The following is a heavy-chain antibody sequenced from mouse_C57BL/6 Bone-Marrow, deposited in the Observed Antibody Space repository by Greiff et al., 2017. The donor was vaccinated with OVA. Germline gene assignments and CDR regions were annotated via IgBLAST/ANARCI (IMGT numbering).Heavy chain of an antibody. J-gene: IGHJ1*03. Sequence: VQLQQSGAELVKPGASVKLSCTASGFNIKDYYMHWVKQRTEQGLEWIGRIDPEDGENKSAPKFQGKATITADTSSNTAYLQLSSLTAEDTAVYYCARGRHYYGSSWDVDVWGTGTTVTVSS. V-gene: IGHV14-2*01. CDR3: ARGRHYYGSSWDVDV. D-gene: IGHD1-1*01. CDR2: IDPEDGEN. CDR1: GFNIKDYY.